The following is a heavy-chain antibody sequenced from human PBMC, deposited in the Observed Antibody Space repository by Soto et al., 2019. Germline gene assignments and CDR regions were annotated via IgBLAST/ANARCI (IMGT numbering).Heavy chain of an antibody. CDR2: MSYDGSNK. D-gene: IGHD5-18*01. Sequence: GGSLRLSCAASGFTFSSYGMHWVRQAPGKGLEWVAVMSYDGSNKYYADSVKGRFTISRDNSKNTPYLQMNSLRAEDTAVYYCARDCSSYGPFDYWGQGTLVTVSS. CDR1: GFTFSSYG. J-gene: IGHJ4*02. V-gene: IGHV3-30*03. CDR3: ARDCSSYGPFDY.